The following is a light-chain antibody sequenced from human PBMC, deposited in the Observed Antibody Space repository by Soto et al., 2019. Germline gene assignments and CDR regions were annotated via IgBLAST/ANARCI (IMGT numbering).Light chain of an antibody. Sequence: EIVMTQSPATLPVSPGERATLSCRASQSVSSNLAWYQQKPGQAPRFLIYGASTRATGIPARFSGSVSVTEFTLTISSLQSEDFAVYYCQQYDNWPLTFGGGTKVDIK. CDR2: GAS. J-gene: IGKJ4*01. CDR1: QSVSSN. V-gene: IGKV3-15*01. CDR3: QQYDNWPLT.